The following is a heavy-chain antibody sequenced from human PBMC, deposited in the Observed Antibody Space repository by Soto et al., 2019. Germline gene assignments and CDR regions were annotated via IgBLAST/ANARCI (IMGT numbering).Heavy chain of an antibody. D-gene: IGHD1-26*01. V-gene: IGHV5-51*01. Sequence: GESLKIPCKGSGYSFSSYWIVWVRQMPGKGLDWMGIIFPSDSDTRYSPSFQGQVTISADKSISTAYLQWSSLKASDTAIYYCAAGLREVGARYWGQGTLVTVSS. CDR1: GYSFSSYW. J-gene: IGHJ4*02. CDR2: IFPSDSDT. CDR3: AAGLREVGARY.